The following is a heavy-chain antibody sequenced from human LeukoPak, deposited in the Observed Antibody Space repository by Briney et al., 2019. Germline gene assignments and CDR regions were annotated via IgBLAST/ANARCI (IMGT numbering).Heavy chain of an antibody. J-gene: IGHJ4*02. CDR1: GGSISGGSYY. CDR3: ARDRNWNYEY. Sequence: SETLSLTCTVSGGSISGGSYYWSWIRQPAGKGLEWIGRIYTSGSTNYNPSLKSRVTISVDTSKNQFSLKLSSVTAADTAVYYCARDRNWNYEYWGQGTLVTVSS. D-gene: IGHD1-7*01. V-gene: IGHV4-61*02. CDR2: IYTSGST.